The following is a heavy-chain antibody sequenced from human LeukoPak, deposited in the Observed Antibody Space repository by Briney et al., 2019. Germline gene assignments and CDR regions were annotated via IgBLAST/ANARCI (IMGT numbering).Heavy chain of an antibody. CDR1: GGSISSSSYY. D-gene: IGHD6-13*01. CDR2: IYYSGST. CDR3: ARDRGIAAAGPSWFDP. Sequence: SETLSLTCTVSGGSISSSSYYWGWIRQPPGKGLEWIGSIYYSGSTYYNPSLKSRVTISVDTSKNQFSLKLSSVTAADTAVYYCARDRGIAAAGPSWFDPWGQGTLVTVSS. V-gene: IGHV4-39*07. J-gene: IGHJ5*02.